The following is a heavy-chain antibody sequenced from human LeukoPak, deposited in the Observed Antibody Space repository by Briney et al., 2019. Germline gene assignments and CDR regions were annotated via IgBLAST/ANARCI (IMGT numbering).Heavy chain of an antibody. CDR2: FDPEDGET. D-gene: IGHD3-10*01. Sequence: ASVKVFCKVSGYTLTELSMHWVRQAPGKGLEWMGGFDPEDGETIYAQKFQGRVTMTEDTSTDTAYVELSSLRSEDTAVYYCATDRYGSGSYLYYWGQGTLVTVSS. J-gene: IGHJ4*02. V-gene: IGHV1-24*01. CDR1: GYTLTELS. CDR3: ATDRYGSGSYLYY.